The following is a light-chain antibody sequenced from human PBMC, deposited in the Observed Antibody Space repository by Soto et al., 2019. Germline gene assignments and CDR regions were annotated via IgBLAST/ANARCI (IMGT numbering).Light chain of an antibody. V-gene: IGKV1-5*01. Sequence: DIQMTQSPSTLSASVGDRVTITCRASQSIGSSLAWYQQKPGKGPKLLIYDASTLESGVPSRFSGSGFGTVFALTISSLQPDDFATFYCQQYNSYGTFGQGTKLEIK. CDR2: DAS. CDR3: QQYNSYGT. J-gene: IGKJ2*01. CDR1: QSIGSS.